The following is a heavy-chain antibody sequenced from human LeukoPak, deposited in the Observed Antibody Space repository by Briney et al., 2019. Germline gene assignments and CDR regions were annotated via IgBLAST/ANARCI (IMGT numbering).Heavy chain of an antibody. V-gene: IGHV3-23*01. CDR3: AKDSYDTSI. CDR1: GFTFSSYG. Sequence: GETLRLSCAASGFTFSSYGMSWVRQAPGKGLEWVSAISDSGGRTFYADSVKGRFAISRDNSKNTLYPQINSLRAEDTAVYYCAKDSYDTSIWGQGTLVTVSA. CDR2: ISDSGGRT. J-gene: IGHJ4*02. D-gene: IGHD3-22*01.